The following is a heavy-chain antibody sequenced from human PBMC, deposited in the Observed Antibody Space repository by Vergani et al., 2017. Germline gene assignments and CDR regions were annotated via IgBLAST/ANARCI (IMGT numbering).Heavy chain of an antibody. CDR1: GYTFTGYY. V-gene: IGHV1-2*02. CDR2: INPNSGGT. J-gene: IGHJ6*03. Sequence: QVQLVQSGAEVKKPGASVKVSCKASGYTFTGYYMHWVRRAPGQGLEWMGWINPNSGGTNYAQKFQGRVTMTRDTSISTAYMELSRLRSDDTAVYYCARTENYGSGSYYNALLYMDVWGKGTTVTVSS. D-gene: IGHD3-10*01. CDR3: ARTENYGSGSYYNALLYMDV.